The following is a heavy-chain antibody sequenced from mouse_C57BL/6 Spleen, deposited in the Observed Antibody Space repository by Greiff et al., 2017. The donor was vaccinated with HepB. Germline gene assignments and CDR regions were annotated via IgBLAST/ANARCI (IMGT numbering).Heavy chain of an antibody. CDR3: ARDDYDGRPAWFAY. CDR1: GYTFTDYS. D-gene: IGHD2-4*01. Sequence: EVQLQQSGPELVKPGASVKISCKASGYTFTDYSMNWVKQRHGKSLEWIGDINPNNGGTSYNQKFKGKATLTVDKSSSTAYMELRSLTSEDSAVYYCARDDYDGRPAWFAYWGQGTLVTVSA. J-gene: IGHJ3*01. CDR2: INPNNGGT. V-gene: IGHV1-26*01.